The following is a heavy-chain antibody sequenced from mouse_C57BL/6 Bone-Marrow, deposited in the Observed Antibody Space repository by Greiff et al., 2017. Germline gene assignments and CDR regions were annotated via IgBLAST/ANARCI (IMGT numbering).Heavy chain of an antibody. CDR1: GYTFTSYW. D-gene: IGHD4-1*01. CDR3: AKLGRKYFDV. CDR2: INPSSGYT. V-gene: IGHV1-7*01. Sequence: VQRQQSGAELAKPGASVKLSCKASGYTFTSYWMHWVKQRPGQGLEWIGYINPSSGYTKYNQKFKDQATLTADKSSSTAYMQLSSLTYEDSAVYYCAKLGRKYFDVWGTGTTVTVSS. J-gene: IGHJ1*03.